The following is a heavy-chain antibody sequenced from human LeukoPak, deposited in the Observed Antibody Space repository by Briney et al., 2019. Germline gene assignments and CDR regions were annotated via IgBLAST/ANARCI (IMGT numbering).Heavy chain of an antibody. CDR2: IWYDGSNK. CDR3: ARDQYYYDSSGYFYDF. CDR1: GFTVSSNY. V-gene: IGHV3-33*08. J-gene: IGHJ4*02. Sequence: GGSLRLSCAASGFTVSSNYMSWVRQAPGKGLEWVALIWYDGSNKYYADSVKGRFTISRDNSKNTLYLQMNSLRVEDTAVYYCARDQYYYDSSGYFYDFWGQGTLVTVSS. D-gene: IGHD3-22*01.